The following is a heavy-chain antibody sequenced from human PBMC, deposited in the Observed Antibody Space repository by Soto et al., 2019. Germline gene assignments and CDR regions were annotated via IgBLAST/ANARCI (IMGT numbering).Heavy chain of an antibody. CDR1: GGSISSSSYY. V-gene: IGHV4-39*01. CDR3: ARHTSYDSSGYYYFDY. J-gene: IGHJ4*02. D-gene: IGHD3-22*01. CDR2: IYYSGST. Sequence: LSLTCPVSGGSISSSSYYWGWIRQPPGKGLEWIGSIYYSGSTYYNPSLKSRVTISVDTSKNQFSLKLSSVTAADTAVYYCARHTSYDSSGYYYFDYWGQGTLVTVSS.